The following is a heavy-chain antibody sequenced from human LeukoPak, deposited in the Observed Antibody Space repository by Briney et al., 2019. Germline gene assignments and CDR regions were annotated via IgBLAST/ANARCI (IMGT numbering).Heavy chain of an antibody. V-gene: IGHV3-43D*03. CDR3: AKEGSSSSAGYYYYYYYMDV. Sequence: PGGSLRLSCAASGFTFDDYAMHWVRQAPGKGLEWVSLISWDGGSTYYADSVKGRFTISRDNSKNSLYLQMNSLRAEDTALYYCAKEGSSSSAGYYYYYYYMDVWGKGTTVTVSS. J-gene: IGHJ6*03. CDR1: GFTFDDYA. CDR2: ISWDGGST. D-gene: IGHD6-6*01.